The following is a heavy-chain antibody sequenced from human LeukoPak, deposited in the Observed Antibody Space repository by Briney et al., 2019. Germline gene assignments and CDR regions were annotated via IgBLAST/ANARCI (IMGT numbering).Heavy chain of an antibody. Sequence: SETLSLTCAVYGGPFSGYYWSWIRQPPGKGLEWIGEINHSGSTNYNPSLKSRVTISVDTSKNQFSLKLSSVTAADTAVYYCARGRAVAGPKWAYGMDVWGQGTTVTVSS. CDR2: INHSGST. V-gene: IGHV4-34*01. CDR3: ARGRAVAGPKWAYGMDV. D-gene: IGHD6-19*01. CDR1: GGPFSGYY. J-gene: IGHJ6*02.